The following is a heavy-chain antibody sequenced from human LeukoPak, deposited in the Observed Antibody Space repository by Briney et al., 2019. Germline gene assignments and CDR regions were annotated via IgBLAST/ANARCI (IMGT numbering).Heavy chain of an antibody. CDR3: ARGPYGDYFDY. Sequence: GGSLRLSCAASGLSFSNYEMNWVRQAPGKGLEWVSYISGSGSAIYYADSVKGRFTISRDNSKNTLYLQMNSLRAEDTAVYYCARGPYGDYFDYWGQGTLVTVSS. J-gene: IGHJ4*02. V-gene: IGHV3-48*03. CDR1: GLSFSNYE. CDR2: ISGSGSAI. D-gene: IGHD4-17*01.